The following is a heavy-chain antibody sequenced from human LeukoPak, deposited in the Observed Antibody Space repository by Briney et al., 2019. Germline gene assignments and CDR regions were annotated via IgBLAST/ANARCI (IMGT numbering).Heavy chain of an antibody. CDR1: GYTFTGYY. CDR2: INPNSGGT. J-gene: IGHJ4*02. D-gene: IGHD1-26*01. CDR3: ARDHLSLGGSYLYYFDY. V-gene: IGHV1-2*02. Sequence: ASVKVSCKASGYTFTGYYMHWVGQAPGQGLEWMGWINPNSGGTNYAQKFQGRVTMTRDTSISAAYMELSRLRSDDTAVYYCARDHLSLGGSYLYYFDYWGQGTLVTVSS.